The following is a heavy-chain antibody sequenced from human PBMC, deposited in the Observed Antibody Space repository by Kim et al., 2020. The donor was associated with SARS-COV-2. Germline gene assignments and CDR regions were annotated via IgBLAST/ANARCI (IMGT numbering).Heavy chain of an antibody. D-gene: IGHD5-18*01. CDR3: ARGGYGYGVYFDL. Sequence: NYNPKFQGRVTINADKSTSTDYMELSSLTSDDTAVYFCARGGYGYGVYFDLWGQGTLVTVSS. V-gene: IGHV1-69*04. J-gene: IGHJ4*02.